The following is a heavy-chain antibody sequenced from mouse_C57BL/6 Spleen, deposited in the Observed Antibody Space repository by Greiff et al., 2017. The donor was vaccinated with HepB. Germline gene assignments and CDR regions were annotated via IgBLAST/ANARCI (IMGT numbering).Heavy chain of an antibody. CDR1: GYTFTSYG. D-gene: IGHD2-4*01. CDR2: IYPRSGNT. Sequence: VKLVESGAELARPGASVKLSCKASGYTFTSYGISWVKQRTGQGLEWIGEIYPRSGNTYYNEKFKGKATLTADKSSSTAYMELRSLTSEDSAVYFCARTFYDYDGGYAMDYWGQGTSVTVSS. J-gene: IGHJ4*01. CDR3: ARTFYDYDGGYAMDY. V-gene: IGHV1-81*01.